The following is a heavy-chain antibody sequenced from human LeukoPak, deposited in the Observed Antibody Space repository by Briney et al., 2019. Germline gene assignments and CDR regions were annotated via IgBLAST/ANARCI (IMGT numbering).Heavy chain of an antibody. CDR2: MNLDGSVT. CDR3: ARDSHLSRLLDY. Sequence: GGSLRLSCEASGFTFSASWMYWVRQPPGKGMVWVSRMNLDGSVTSYAGSVEGRFTISRDNAKNTLYLQMDSVRADDTAIYYCARDSHLSRLLDYWGQGTPVTVSS. CDR1: GFTFSASW. V-gene: IGHV3-74*01. J-gene: IGHJ4*02.